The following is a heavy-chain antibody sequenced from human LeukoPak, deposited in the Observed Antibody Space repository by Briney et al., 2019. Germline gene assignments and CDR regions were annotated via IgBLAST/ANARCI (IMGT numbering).Heavy chain of an antibody. CDR1: GFTFSSYW. CDR3: ARSVQITIFGVDEDAFDI. V-gene: IGHV3-74*01. D-gene: IGHD3-3*01. CDR2: INIDGSST. Sequence: GVSLRLSCAASGFTFSSYWMHWVRQVPGKGLVWVSHINIDGSSTTYADSVKGRFTISRDNAKNTLYLQMNSLRAEDTAVYYCARSVQITIFGVDEDAFDIWGQGTMVTVSS. J-gene: IGHJ3*02.